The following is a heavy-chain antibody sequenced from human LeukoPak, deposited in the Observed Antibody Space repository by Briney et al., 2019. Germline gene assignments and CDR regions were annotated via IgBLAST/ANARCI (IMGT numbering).Heavy chain of an antibody. CDR2: IIPIFGTA. CDR3: ARVPPPIVPAASFDP. V-gene: IGHV1-69*06. D-gene: IGHD2-2*01. Sequence: GASVKVSCKASGGTFSSYAISWVRQAPGQGLEWMGGIIPIFGTANYAQKFQGRVTITADKSTSTAYMELSSLRSEDTAVYYCARVPPPIVPAASFDPWGQGTLVTVSS. CDR1: GGTFSSYA. J-gene: IGHJ5*02.